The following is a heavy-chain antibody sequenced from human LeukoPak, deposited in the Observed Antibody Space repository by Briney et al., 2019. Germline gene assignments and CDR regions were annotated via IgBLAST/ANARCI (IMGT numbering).Heavy chain of an antibody. Sequence: PSETLSLTCTVSGGSTSNYFWSWIRQPPGKGLEWIGYIHYSGSTNYNPSLKSRVTISIDTSKNQFSLKLSSVTAADTAVYYCARGVVITFGGAADYWGQGTLVTVSS. CDR3: ARGVVITFGGAADY. V-gene: IGHV4-59*01. J-gene: IGHJ4*02. CDR1: GGSTSNYF. CDR2: IHYSGST. D-gene: IGHD3-16*01.